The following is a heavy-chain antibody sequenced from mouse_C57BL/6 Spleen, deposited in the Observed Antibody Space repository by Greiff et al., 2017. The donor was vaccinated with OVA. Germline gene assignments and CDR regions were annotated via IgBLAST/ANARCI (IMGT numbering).Heavy chain of an antibody. CDR2: INPSTGGT. CDR3: ARGGDYYGSLDY. V-gene: IGHV1-42*01. D-gene: IGHD1-1*01. CDR1: GYSFTGYY. Sequence: VQLKESGPELVKPGASVKISCKASGYSFTGYYMNWVKQSPEKSLEWIGEINPSTGGTTYNQKFKAKATLTVDKSSSTAYMQLKSLTSEDSAVYYCARGGDYYGSLDYWGQGTTLTVSS. J-gene: IGHJ2*01.